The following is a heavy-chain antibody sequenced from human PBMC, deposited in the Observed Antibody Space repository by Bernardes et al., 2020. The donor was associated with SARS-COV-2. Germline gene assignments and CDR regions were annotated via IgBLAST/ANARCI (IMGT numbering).Heavy chain of an antibody. D-gene: IGHD5-18*01. Sequence: GGSLRLSCAASGFTFSSSVMNWVRQAPGKGLEWVSYISTGGSTKYYEDSVKGRFTISRDNAKNSLYLQMNSLRAEDTAVYYCAREYTYGFDSWGQGTLVTVSS. CDR1: GFTFSSSV. J-gene: IGHJ4*02. CDR2: ISTGGSTK. CDR3: AREYTYGFDS. V-gene: IGHV3-48*03.